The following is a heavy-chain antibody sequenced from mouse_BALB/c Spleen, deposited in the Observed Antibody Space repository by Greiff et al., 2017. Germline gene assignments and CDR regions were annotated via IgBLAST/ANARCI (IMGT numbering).Heavy chain of an antibody. Sequence: QVQLQQSGAELVRPGVSVKISCKGSGYTFTDYAMHWVKQSHAKSLEWIGVISTYYGDASYNQKFKGKATMTVDKSSSTAYMQLSSLTSEDSAVYFCARGDYYYGSTNWYFDVWGAGTTVTVSS. J-gene: IGHJ1*01. CDR1: GYTFTDYA. D-gene: IGHD1-1*01. CDR2: ISTYYGDA. CDR3: ARGDYYYGSTNWYFDV. V-gene: IGHV1S137*01.